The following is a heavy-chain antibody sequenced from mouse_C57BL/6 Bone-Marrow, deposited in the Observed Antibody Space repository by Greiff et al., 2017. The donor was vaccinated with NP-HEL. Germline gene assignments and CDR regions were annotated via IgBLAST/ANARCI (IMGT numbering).Heavy chain of an antibody. CDR3: TTGAYYSKQFAY. D-gene: IGHD2-5*01. V-gene: IGHV14-4*01. J-gene: IGHJ3*01. CDR2: IDPENGDT. Sequence: EVQLQQSGAELVRPGASVKLSCTASGFNIKDDYMHWVKQRPEQGLEWIGWIDPENGDTEYASKFQGKATITADTSSNTAYLQLSSLTSEDTAVYYCTTGAYYSKQFAYWGQGTLVTVSA. CDR1: GFNIKDDY.